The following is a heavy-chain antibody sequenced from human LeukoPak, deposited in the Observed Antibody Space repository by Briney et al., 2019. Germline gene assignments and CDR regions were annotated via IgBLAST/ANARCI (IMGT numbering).Heavy chain of an antibody. CDR2: IDQDGNER. CDR1: GFTFSSYS. J-gene: IGHJ1*01. Sequence: PGGSLRLSCAASGFTFSSYSMNWVRQAPGKGLEWVANIDQDGNERNYVDSVKGRFTISRDNAQNSLFLQMNSLRAEDTAVYYCARAGAGIKWGPRWYYDFWGQGTLVTVSP. V-gene: IGHV3-7*01. D-gene: IGHD3/OR15-3a*01. CDR3: ARAGAGIKWGPRWYYDF.